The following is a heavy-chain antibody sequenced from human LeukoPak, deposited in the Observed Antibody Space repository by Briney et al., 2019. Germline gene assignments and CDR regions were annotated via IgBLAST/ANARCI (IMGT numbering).Heavy chain of an antibody. CDR3: TRQGSLRTSGYDY. D-gene: IGHD3-22*01. Sequence: SETLSLTCTVSGGSISSSSYDWGWIRQPPGKGVEWIGSFYYSGSTYYHPALKSQITITVETTKNPFALKLSSVTAADTAVYYCTRQGSLRTSGYDYWGQGTLVTVSS. CDR2: FYYSGST. CDR1: GGSISSSSYD. V-gene: IGHV4-39*01. J-gene: IGHJ4*02.